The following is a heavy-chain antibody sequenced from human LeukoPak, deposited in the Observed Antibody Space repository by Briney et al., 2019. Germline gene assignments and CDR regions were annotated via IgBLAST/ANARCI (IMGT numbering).Heavy chain of an antibody. J-gene: IGHJ4*02. CDR1: GFTFSSYW. D-gene: IGHD5-18*01. Sequence: LPGGSLRLSCAVSGFTFSSYWMSWVRQAPGKGLEWVANIKEDGTEKYYQDSVKGRFTISRDNAKNSLYLQMNSLRAEDTAVYYCAKVFRGYSYGLPPTYYFDYWGQGTLVTVSS. V-gene: IGHV3-7*01. CDR2: IKEDGTEK. CDR3: AKVFRGYSYGLPPTYYFDY.